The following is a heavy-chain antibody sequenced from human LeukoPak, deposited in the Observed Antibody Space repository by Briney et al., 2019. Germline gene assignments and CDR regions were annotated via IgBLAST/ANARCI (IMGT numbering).Heavy chain of an antibody. CDR2: IYYSGST. J-gene: IGHJ6*03. D-gene: IGHD3-10*01. CDR1: GGSISSGDYY. V-gene: IGHV4-30-4*08. Sequence: SQTLSLTCTVSGGSISSGDYYWSWIRQPPGKGLEWIGYIYYSGSTYYNPSLKSRVTISVDTSKNQFSLKLSSLTAADTPVYYCARGRKYYYYMDVWSKATTVTVSS. CDR3: ARGRKYYYYMDV.